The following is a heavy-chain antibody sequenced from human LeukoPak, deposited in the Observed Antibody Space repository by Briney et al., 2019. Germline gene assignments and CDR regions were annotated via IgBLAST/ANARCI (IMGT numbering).Heavy chain of an antibody. CDR2: ISYDGSNK. CDR1: GFTFSSYS. D-gene: IGHD3-22*01. Sequence: PGGSLRLSCAASGFTFSSYSMNWVRQAPGKGLEWVAVISYDGSNKYYADSVKGRFTISRDNSKNTLYLQMNSLRAEDTAVYYCAKDRVNYYDSSGYFYWGQGTLVTVSS. CDR3: AKDRVNYYDSSGYFY. J-gene: IGHJ4*02. V-gene: IGHV3-30*18.